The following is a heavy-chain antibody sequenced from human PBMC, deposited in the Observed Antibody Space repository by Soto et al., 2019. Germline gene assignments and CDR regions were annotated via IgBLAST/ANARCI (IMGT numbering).Heavy chain of an antibody. J-gene: IGHJ6*02. V-gene: IGHV3-23*01. CDR3: AKDGPLGRFLEWVPRRNDYYGMDV. Sequence: PGGSLRLSCAASGFSFNNYALNWVREAPGRGLEWVSSISATGSTTYYADSVKGRFTISRDNSKNTLYLQMNSLRAEDTALYYCAKDGPLGRFLEWVPRRNDYYGMDVWGQGTTVTVSS. CDR2: ISATGSTT. CDR1: GFSFNNYA. D-gene: IGHD3-3*01.